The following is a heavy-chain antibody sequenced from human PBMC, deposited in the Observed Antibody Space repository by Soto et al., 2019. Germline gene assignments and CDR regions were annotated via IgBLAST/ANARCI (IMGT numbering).Heavy chain of an antibody. CDR3: AKDILAAAGDYYNYYYLDV. D-gene: IGHD6-13*01. CDR1: GFTFDDYA. CDR2: ISWNSGSI. Sequence: PGGSLRLSCAASGFTFDDYAMHWVRQAPGKGLEWVSGISWNSGSIGYADSVKGRFTISRDNAKNSLYLQMNSLRAEDTALYYCAKDILAAAGDYYNYYYLDVWGKGTTVTVSS. V-gene: IGHV3-9*01. J-gene: IGHJ6*03.